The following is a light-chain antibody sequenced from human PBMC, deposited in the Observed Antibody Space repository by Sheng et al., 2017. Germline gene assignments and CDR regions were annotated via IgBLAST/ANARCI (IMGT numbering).Light chain of an antibody. CDR1: QTISPW. Sequence: DIQMTQSPSTLSASVGDRVTITCRASQTISPWLAWYQQKPGKAPKLLIYKADNLESGVPSRFIGGGSGTDFTLTISALQPDDFATYYCQQTYSTVWAFGQGTKVDVK. CDR3: QQTYSTVWA. J-gene: IGKJ1*01. V-gene: IGKV1-5*03. CDR2: KAD.